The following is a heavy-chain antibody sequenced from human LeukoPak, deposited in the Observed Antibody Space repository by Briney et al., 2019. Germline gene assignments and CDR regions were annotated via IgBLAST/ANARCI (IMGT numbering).Heavy chain of an antibody. CDR3: AKDMATTVIGGAY. Sequence: GGSLRLSCAASGFTFISYAMSWVRQAPGKGLEWVSAISGSGGSTYYADSVKGRFTISRDNSKNTLYLQMSSLRAEDTAVYYCAKDMATTVIGGAYWGQGTLVTVSS. J-gene: IGHJ4*02. V-gene: IGHV3-23*01. CDR1: GFTFISYA. D-gene: IGHD4-11*01. CDR2: ISGSGGST.